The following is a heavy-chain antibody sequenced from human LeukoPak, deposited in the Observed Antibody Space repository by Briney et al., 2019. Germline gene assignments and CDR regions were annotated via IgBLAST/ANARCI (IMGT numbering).Heavy chain of an antibody. D-gene: IGHD6-6*01. CDR1: GYTFTGYY. CDR2: INPNSGGT. Sequence: ASVKVSCKASGYTFTGYYMHWVRQAPGQGLEWMGWINPNSGGTNYAQKFQGRVTMTRDTSISTAYMELSRLRSDDTAVYYCARDSIQVAWDYYYYMDVWGKGTTVTVSS. J-gene: IGHJ6*03. CDR3: ARDSIQVAWDYYYYMDV. V-gene: IGHV1-2*02.